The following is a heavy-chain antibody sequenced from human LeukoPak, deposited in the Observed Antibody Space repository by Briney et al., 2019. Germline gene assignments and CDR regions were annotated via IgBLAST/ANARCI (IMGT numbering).Heavy chain of an antibody. CDR2: ISSSSSYI. D-gene: IGHD6-19*01. J-gene: IGHJ5*02. CDR1: GFTFSSYS. Sequence: GRSLRLSYAASGFTFSSYSMNWVRQAPGKGLEWVSSISSSSSYIYYADSVKGRFTISRDNAKNSLYLQMNSLRAEDTAVYYCARAVAGTDWFDPWGQGTLVTVSS. V-gene: IGHV3-21*01. CDR3: ARAVAGTDWFDP.